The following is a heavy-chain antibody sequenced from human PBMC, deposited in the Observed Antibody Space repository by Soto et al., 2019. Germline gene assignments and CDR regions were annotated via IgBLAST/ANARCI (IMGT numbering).Heavy chain of an antibody. V-gene: IGHV3-48*02. CDR3: ARYCISTSCYDDFDY. CDR1: GFTFSSYS. CDR2: ISSSSSTI. D-gene: IGHD2-2*01. J-gene: IGHJ4*02. Sequence: EVQLVESGGGLVQPGGSLRLSCAASGFTFSSYSMNWVRQAPGKGLEWVSYISSSSSTIYYADSVKGRFTIARDNAKTSLYMQMNSLRDEDTAVYYCARYCISTSCYDDFDYWGQGTLVTVSS.